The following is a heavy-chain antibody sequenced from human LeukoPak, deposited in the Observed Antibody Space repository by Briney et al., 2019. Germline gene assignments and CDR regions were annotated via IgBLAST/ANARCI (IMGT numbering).Heavy chain of an antibody. D-gene: IGHD4-23*01. CDR1: GYSSTTYW. V-gene: IGHV5-51*01. J-gene: IGHJ4*02. Sequence: GESLKISCKGSGYSSTTYWIGWVRQMPGKGLEWMGIIYPGDSDTRYSPSFQGQVTISVDRSISTAYLQWSSLKASDTAMYYCATPNPAYGGNSLGYWGQGTLVTVSS. CDR2: IYPGDSDT. CDR3: ATPNPAYGGNSLGY.